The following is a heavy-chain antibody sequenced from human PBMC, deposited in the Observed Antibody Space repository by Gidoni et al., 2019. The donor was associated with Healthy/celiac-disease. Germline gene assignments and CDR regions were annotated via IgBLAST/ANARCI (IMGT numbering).Heavy chain of an antibody. J-gene: IGHJ5*02. D-gene: IGHD3-22*01. CDR3: ARVGKESTMIS. Sequence: EVQLLESGGGLLQPGWSLRLSCAASGFTVSSNYMSWVRQAPGKGLVWVSVIYSGGSTYYADSVKGRFIISRDNSKNTLYLQMNSLRAEDTAVYYCARVGKESTMISWGQGTLVTVSS. V-gene: IGHV3-53*01. CDR1: GFTVSSNY. CDR2: IYSGGST.